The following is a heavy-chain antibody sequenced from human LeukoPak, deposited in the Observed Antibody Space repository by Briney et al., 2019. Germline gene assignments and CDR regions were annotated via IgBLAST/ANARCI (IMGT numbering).Heavy chain of an antibody. V-gene: IGHV4-30-4*01. CDR1: GGSISSGDYY. CDR2: IYYSGST. D-gene: IGHD3-22*01. Sequence: PSQTLSLTCTVSGGSISSGDYYWSWIRQPPGKGLEWIGYIYYSGSTYYNPSLKSRVTISVDTSKNQFSLRLSSVTAADTAVYYCARERKKYYYDSSGQNYYYYYYGMDVWGQGTTVTVSS. CDR3: ARERKKYYYDSSGQNYYYYYYGMDV. J-gene: IGHJ6*02.